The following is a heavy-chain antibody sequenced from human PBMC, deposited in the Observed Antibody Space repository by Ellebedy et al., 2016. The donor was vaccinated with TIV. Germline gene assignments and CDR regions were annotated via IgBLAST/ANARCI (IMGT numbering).Heavy chain of an antibody. Sequence: GESLKISCVASGFTFSSHWMNWVRQAPGKGLEWVANIKQDGGDIHYVVSVWGRFTISRDNAKNSLYLQMNSLRAEDTAVYYCVAGSGWLFDYWGQGTLVSVS. CDR1: GFTFSSHW. J-gene: IGHJ4*02. CDR3: VAGSGWLFDY. D-gene: IGHD6-19*01. V-gene: IGHV3-7*03. CDR2: IKQDGGDI.